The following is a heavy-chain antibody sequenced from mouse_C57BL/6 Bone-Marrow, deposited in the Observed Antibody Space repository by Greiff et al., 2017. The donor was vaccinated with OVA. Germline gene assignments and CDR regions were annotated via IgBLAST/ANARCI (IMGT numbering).Heavy chain of an antibody. D-gene: IGHD1-1*01. CDR3: ARSNYYYGSSYWYFDV. CDR1: GYTFRSYG. V-gene: IGHV1-58*01. Sequence: VQLKQSGAELVRPGSSVKMSCKTSGYTFRSYGINWVKQRPGQGLEWIGYIYIGNGYTEYNEKFKGKATLTSDTSSSTAYMQLSSLTSEDSAIYFCARSNYYYGSSYWYFDVWGTGTTVTVSS. CDR2: IYIGNGYT. J-gene: IGHJ1*03.